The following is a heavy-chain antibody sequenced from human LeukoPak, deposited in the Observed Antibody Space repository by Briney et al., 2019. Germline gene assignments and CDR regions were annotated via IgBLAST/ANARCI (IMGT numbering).Heavy chain of an antibody. CDR1: GGTFSSYA. J-gene: IGHJ4*02. Sequence: ASVKVSCKASGGTFSSYAISWVRQAPGQGLEWMGRIIPIFGTANYAQKFQGRVTTTTDESTSTAYMELSSLRSEDTAVYYGAREGIVGATTLGYWGQGTLVTVSS. CDR3: AREGIVGATTLGY. D-gene: IGHD1-26*01. CDR2: IIPIFGTA. V-gene: IGHV1-69*05.